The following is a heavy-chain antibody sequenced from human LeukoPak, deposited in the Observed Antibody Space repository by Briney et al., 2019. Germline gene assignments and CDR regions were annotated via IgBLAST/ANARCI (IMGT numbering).Heavy chain of an antibody. CDR3: ARDWDGYYFDY. CDR2: TYYRSQWYN. CDR1: GDSVSSGRAA. Sequence: SQTLSLTCAISGDSVSSGRAAWNWIRQSTSRGLEWLGRTYYRSQWYNDYAVSVQSRITINPDTSKNQFSLQPNSMTPEDTAVYYCARDWDGYYFDYWGQGTLVTVSS. V-gene: IGHV6-1*01. D-gene: IGHD1-26*01. J-gene: IGHJ4*02.